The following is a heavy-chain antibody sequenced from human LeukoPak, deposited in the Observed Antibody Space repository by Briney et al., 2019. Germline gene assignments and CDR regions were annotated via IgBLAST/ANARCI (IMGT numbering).Heavy chain of an antibody. CDR1: GITLSKYG. Sequence: GGSLRLSCAVSGITLSKYGMSWVRQAPGKGLEWVAGISGSAGGTIYAASVKGRFTIYRDNPKNTLYLQMNSLRAEDTAVYFCAKRGIVIRAVIIVGFHKEAYYFDDWGQGALVSVSS. CDR2: ISGSAGGT. V-gene: IGHV3-23*01. CDR3: AKRGIVIRAVIIVGFHKEAYYFDD. J-gene: IGHJ4*02. D-gene: IGHD3-10*01.